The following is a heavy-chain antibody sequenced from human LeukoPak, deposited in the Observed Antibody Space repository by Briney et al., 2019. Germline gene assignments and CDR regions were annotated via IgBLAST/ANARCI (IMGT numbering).Heavy chain of an antibody. CDR1: GFTFSDYC. CDR2: ISSSGSTM. CDR3: ATRGPDSSGFYRFDY. D-gene: IGHD3-22*01. V-gene: IGHV3-11*01. Sequence: PGGSLSLSCAASGFTFSDYCMSWIRQAPGKGLEWVSFISSSGSTMYYADSVKGRFTISRDNAKNSLYLQMNSLRAEDTAVYYCATRGPDSSGFYRFDYWGQGTLVTVSS. J-gene: IGHJ4*02.